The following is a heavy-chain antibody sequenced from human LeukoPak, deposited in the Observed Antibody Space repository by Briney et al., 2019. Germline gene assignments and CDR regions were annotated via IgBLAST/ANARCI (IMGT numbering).Heavy chain of an antibody. Sequence: GGSLRLSCAASGFTFSSYSMNWVRQAPGKGLNWVAFIRYDGNNKYYADSVKGRFTISRDNSKNTLYLQMNSLRPEDTAVYYCARDPKLLWFGESIAYYMDVWGKGTTASISS. CDR1: GFTFSSYS. J-gene: IGHJ6*03. CDR3: ARDPKLLWFGESIAYYMDV. D-gene: IGHD3-10*01. CDR2: IRYDGNNK. V-gene: IGHV3-30*02.